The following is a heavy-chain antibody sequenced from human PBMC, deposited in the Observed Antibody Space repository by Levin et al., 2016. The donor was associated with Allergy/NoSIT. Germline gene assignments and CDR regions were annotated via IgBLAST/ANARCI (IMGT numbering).Heavy chain of an antibody. V-gene: IGHV3-74*01. CDR1: GFPFSTYW. J-gene: IGHJ4*02. Sequence: ESLKISCAASGFPFSTYWMHWVRQAPGKGLVWVSRIKSDGSTTTYADSVKGRFTISRDNAKDTLYLQMNSLRVEDTAVYYCAREVAHTSPDCWGQGTLVTVSS. CDR2: IKSDGSTT. CDR3: AREVAHTSPDC.